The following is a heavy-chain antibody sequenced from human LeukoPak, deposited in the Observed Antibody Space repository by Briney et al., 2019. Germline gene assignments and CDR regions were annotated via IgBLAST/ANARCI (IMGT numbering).Heavy chain of an antibody. CDR1: GGSFSGYY. Sequence: SETLSLTCAVYGGSFSGYYWSWIRQPPGKGLEWIGEINHSGSTNYNPSLKSRVTISVDTSKNQFSLKLSSVTAADTAVYYCARGRGASGYYDSSGRSFDYWGQGTLVTVSP. D-gene: IGHD3-22*01. CDR2: INHSGST. CDR3: ARGRGASGYYDSSGRSFDY. V-gene: IGHV4-34*01. J-gene: IGHJ4*02.